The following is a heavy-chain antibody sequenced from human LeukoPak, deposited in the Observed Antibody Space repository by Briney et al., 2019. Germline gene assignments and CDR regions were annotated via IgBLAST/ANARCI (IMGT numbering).Heavy chain of an antibody. J-gene: IGHJ4*02. CDR3: AKVKDISGYQHFDY. D-gene: IGHD3-22*01. Sequence: PGGSLRLSCAASGFTFSSYAMSWVRQAPGKGLGGASAISGSGDATFYTDSVKGRFTFYRDNSRNALYLQMNSLRAEDTAVYYCAKVKDISGYQHFDYWGQGTLVTVSS. CDR2: ISGSGDAT. CDR1: GFTFSSYA. V-gene: IGHV3-23*01.